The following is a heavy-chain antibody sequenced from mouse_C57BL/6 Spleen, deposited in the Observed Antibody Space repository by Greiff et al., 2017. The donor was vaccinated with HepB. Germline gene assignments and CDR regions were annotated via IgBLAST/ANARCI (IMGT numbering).Heavy chain of an antibody. V-gene: IGHV1-50*01. Sequence: QVQLQQPGAELVKPGASVKLSCKASGYTFTSYWMQWVKQRPGQGLEWIGEIDPSDSYTNYNQKFKGKATLTVDTSSSTAYMQLSSLTSEDSAVYYCARTGITTVYFDYWGHGTTLTVSS. CDR2: IDPSDSYT. CDR1: GYTFTSYW. J-gene: IGHJ2*01. D-gene: IGHD1-1*01. CDR3: ARTGITTVYFDY.